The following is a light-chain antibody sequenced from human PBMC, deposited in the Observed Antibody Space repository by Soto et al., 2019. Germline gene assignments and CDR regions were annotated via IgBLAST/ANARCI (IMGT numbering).Light chain of an antibody. V-gene: IGKV1D-13*01. CDR3: QQFDDYPFT. CDR1: QGISSA. CDR2: DAS. J-gene: IGKJ3*01. Sequence: AIQLTQSPSSLSAYVGDSVSITCRASQGISSALAWYQQKPGRAPKLLIYDASSLEGGVPSRFSGSRSGTDFTLTVSSLQSEDFALYYCQQFDDYPFTFGPGTKVDIK.